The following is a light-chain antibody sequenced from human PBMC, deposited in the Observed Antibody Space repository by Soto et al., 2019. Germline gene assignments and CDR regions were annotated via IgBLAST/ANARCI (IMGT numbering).Light chain of an antibody. CDR1: QSVSSY. J-gene: IGKJ4*01. CDR2: DAS. V-gene: IGKV3-11*01. Sequence: EIVLTQSPPTLSLSPGERATLSCRASQSVSSYLAWYQQKPGQAPRLLIYDASNRATGIPARFSGSGSGTDFALTISSLEPEDFAVYYCQQRSDWPLTFGGGTKVDIK. CDR3: QQRSDWPLT.